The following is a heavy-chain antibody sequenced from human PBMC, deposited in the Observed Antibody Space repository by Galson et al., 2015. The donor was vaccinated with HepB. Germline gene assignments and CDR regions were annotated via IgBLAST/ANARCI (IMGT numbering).Heavy chain of an antibody. CDR3: AKGVAGWGDSLFDY. J-gene: IGHJ4*02. D-gene: IGHD3-3*01. CDR1: GFTFSNCG. Sequence: SLRLSCAASGFTFSNCGMHWVRQAPGKGLEWVTFIPYDGSNKYYADSVKGRFTISRDNSKNTLYLQMNSLRAEDTAVYYCAKGVAGWGDSLFDYWGQGTLVTVSS. V-gene: IGHV3-30*02. CDR2: IPYDGSNK.